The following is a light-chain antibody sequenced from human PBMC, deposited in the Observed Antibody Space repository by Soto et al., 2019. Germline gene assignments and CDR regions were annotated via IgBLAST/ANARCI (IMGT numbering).Light chain of an antibody. CDR2: AAS. CDR3: QQSHNTPFT. Sequence: DIQMTQSPSSLSASVGDRVTITCRASQSISNSLNWYQHKPGKAPKLLIYAASTLQSWVPSMFSCSGSGTDFTLTISSLQPEDFATYFCQQSHNTPFTFGPGTNVDIE. V-gene: IGKV1-39*01. CDR1: QSISNS. J-gene: IGKJ3*01.